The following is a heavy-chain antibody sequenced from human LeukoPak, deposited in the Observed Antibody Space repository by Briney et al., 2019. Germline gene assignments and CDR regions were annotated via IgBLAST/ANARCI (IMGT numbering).Heavy chain of an antibody. CDR2: ISHSGGAE. J-gene: IGHJ4*02. Sequence: GGSLRLSCAASGFSFSTYSMNWVRQAPRRGLEWISYISHSGGAEHYTDSVKGRFTISRDNAKNALYLQMNRLRVEDTAVYFCARDSVFAFDYWSQGTLVTVSS. CDR1: GFSFSTYS. D-gene: IGHD5/OR15-5a*01. CDR3: ARDSVFAFDY. V-gene: IGHV3-48*01.